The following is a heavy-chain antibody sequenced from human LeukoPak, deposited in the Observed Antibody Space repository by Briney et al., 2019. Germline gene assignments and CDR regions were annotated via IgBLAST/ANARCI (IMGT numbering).Heavy chain of an antibody. CDR3: ARVDWTYYFDY. CDR1: GGTFSSYA. CDR2: IIPNSGGT. Sequence: ASVKVSCKASGGTFSSYAISWVRQAPGQGLEWMGGIIPNSGGTNYAQKFQGRVTMTRDTSISTAYMELSRLRSDDTAVYYCARVDWTYYFDYWGQGTLVTVSS. V-gene: IGHV1-2*02. J-gene: IGHJ4*02. D-gene: IGHD1-1*01.